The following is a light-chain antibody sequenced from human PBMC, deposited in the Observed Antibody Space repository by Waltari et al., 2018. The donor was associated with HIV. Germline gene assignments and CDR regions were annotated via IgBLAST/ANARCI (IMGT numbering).Light chain of an antibody. CDR1: STGARGYNY. CDR3: CSFAGTYTYV. Sequence: QSALTQPRQVSGSPGQSVTTSCTGPSTGARGYNYVSWYQHHPGNAPKLMIFDVNKRPSGVPDRFSGSKSGNTASLTISGLQAEDEADYYCCSFAGTYTYVFGTGTKVIVL. V-gene: IGLV2-11*01. CDR2: DVN. J-gene: IGLJ1*01.